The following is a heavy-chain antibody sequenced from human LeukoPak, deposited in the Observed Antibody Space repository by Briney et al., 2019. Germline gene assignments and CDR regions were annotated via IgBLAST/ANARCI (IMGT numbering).Heavy chain of an antibody. CDR1: GFTFSNHA. CDR3: AKTSVGEGRMSGSGYFDN. CDR2: ISGSGTVT. J-gene: IGHJ4*02. V-gene: IGHV3-23*01. Sequence: GGSLRLSCAASGFTFSNHAMNWVRQAPGKGLEWVSIISGSGTVTYYADSVKGRFPISRDNSKNTLFLQMNSLRAEDTAIYYCAKTSVGEGRMSGSGYFDNWGQGTLVTVSS. D-gene: IGHD1-26*01.